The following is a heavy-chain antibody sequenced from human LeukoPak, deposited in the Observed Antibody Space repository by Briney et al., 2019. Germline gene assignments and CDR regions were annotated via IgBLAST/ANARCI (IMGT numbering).Heavy chain of an antibody. D-gene: IGHD6-13*01. Sequence: SETLSLTCTVSGGSLSSSNYYWGWIRQPPGKGLEWIGSIYYSGSTNYNPSLKSRVTISVDTSKNQFSLKLSSVTAADTAVYYCARRTLYSSSLGARIDYWGQGTLVTVSS. J-gene: IGHJ4*02. CDR1: GGSLSSSNYY. CDR2: IYYSGST. CDR3: ARRTLYSSSLGARIDY. V-gene: IGHV4-39*07.